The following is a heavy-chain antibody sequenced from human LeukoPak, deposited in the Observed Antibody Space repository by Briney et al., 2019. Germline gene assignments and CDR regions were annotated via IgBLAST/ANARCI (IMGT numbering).Heavy chain of an antibody. CDR2: INHSGST. CDR1: GGSFSTYY. V-gene: IGHV4-34*01. Sequence: SETLSLTCAVYGGSFSTYYWRWIRQPPGKGLEWIGEINHSGSTNYNPSLKSRVTISVDTSKNQFSLKLSSVTAADTAVYYCARRAYGGKAAFGMWGQGTMVTVSS. D-gene: IGHD4-23*01. J-gene: IGHJ3*02. CDR3: ARRAYGGKAAFGM.